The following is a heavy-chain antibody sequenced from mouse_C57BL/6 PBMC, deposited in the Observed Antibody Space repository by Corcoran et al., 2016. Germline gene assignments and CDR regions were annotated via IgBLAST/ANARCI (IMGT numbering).Heavy chain of an antibody. D-gene: IGHD1-1*01. CDR3: ARSYRIYYYGLDY. CDR2: INPNNGGT. CDR1: GYTFTDYN. Sequence: EVQLQQSGPELVKPGASVKIPCKASGYTFTDYNMDWVKQSHGKSLEWIGDINPNNGGTIYNQKFKGKATLTVDKSSSTVYMELRSLTSEDTAVYYCARSYRIYYYGLDYWGQGTTLTVSS. V-gene: IGHV1-18*01. J-gene: IGHJ2*01.